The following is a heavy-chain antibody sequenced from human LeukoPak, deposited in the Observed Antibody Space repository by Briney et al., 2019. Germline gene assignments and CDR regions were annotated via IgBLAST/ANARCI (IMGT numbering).Heavy chain of an antibody. Sequence: GESLKISCAASGLTFSSYAMSWVRQAPGKGLEWVSAISASGGSTYYAGSVKGRFTISRDNSKNTLFMQMNSLRAEDTAIYYCAKCFRTTVTTVDYWGQGTLVTVSS. D-gene: IGHD4-17*01. CDR3: AKCFRTTVTTVDY. V-gene: IGHV3-23*01. CDR1: GLTFSSYA. CDR2: ISASGGST. J-gene: IGHJ4*02.